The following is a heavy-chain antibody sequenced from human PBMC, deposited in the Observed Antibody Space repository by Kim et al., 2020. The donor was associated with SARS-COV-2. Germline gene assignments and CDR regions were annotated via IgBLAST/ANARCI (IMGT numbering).Heavy chain of an antibody. D-gene: IGHD6-6*01. Sequence: SETLSLTCTVSGGSVSSSTYYWGWVRQPPGKGLEWIGAIYYSGSTYYNPSLKSRLTISLDTSKNQFSLKLSSVTAADTAVYYCATSYSSSSGRDFWGQGTLVTVSS. CDR1: GGSVSSSTYY. CDR3: ATSYSSSSGRDF. CDR2: IYYSGST. J-gene: IGHJ4*02. V-gene: IGHV4-39*01.